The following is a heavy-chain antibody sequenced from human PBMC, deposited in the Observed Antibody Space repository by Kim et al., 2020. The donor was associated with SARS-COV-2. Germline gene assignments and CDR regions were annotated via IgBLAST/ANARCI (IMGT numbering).Heavy chain of an antibody. D-gene: IGHD3-10*01. Sequence: ERKCGDYVKGRFTISRDNAKNSLYLQMDSRRVEDTGVYYCARGSGSYYIHWGQGTLVTVSS. V-gene: IGHV3-7*01. CDR2: ER. CDR3: ARGSGSYYIH. J-gene: IGHJ4*02.